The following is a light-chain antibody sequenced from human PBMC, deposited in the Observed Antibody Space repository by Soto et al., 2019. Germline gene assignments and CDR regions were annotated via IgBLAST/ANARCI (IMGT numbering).Light chain of an antibody. J-gene: IGLJ2*01. CDR1: KLGDKY. V-gene: IGLV3-1*01. CDR2: QNS. CDR3: QAWDSSTVV. Sequence: SYELTQPPSVSVSPGQTASITCSGDKLGDKYACWYQQKPGQSPVLVIYQNSKRPSGIPERFSGSNSWNTDTLTISGTQAMDEADYYCQAWDSSTVVFGGGTKVTFL.